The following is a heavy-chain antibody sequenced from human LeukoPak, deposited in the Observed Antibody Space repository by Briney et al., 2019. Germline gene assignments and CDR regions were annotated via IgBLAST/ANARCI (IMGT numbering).Heavy chain of an antibody. CDR1: GFTFSDYY. D-gene: IGHD3-10*01. CDR3: ARESAWFGESHYYYGMDV. J-gene: IGHJ6*02. V-gene: IGHV3-11*01. Sequence: GGSLRLSCAASGFTFSDYYMSWIRQAPGKGLEWVSYISSSGSTIYYADSVKGRFTISRDNAKNSLYLQMNSLRAEDTAVYYCARESAWFGESHYYYGMDVWGQGTTVTVSS. CDR2: ISSSGSTI.